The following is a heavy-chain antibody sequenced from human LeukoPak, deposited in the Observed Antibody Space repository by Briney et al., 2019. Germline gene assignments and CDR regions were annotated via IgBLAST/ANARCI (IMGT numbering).Heavy chain of an antibody. D-gene: IGHD2-21*02. V-gene: IGHV4-38-2*02. Sequence: PSETLSLTCSVSGCSISSDYYWGCIRQPPGKGLEWIGFIYYSGSTYYNPSLKSRVTISVDTSKNQFSLKLSSVTAADTAVYYCARESLGVTAFDIWGQGTMVTVSS. CDR2: IYYSGST. CDR3: ARESLGVTAFDI. J-gene: IGHJ3*02. CDR1: GCSISSDYY.